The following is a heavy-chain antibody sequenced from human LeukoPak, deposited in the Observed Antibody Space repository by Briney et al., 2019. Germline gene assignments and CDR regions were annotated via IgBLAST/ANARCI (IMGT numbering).Heavy chain of an antibody. CDR1: GFTFSRNT. V-gene: IGHV3-21*01. D-gene: IGHD6-19*01. J-gene: IGHJ4*02. Sequence: GGSLRLSCAASGFTFSRNTMNWVRQAPGKGLEWVSSISSTSSYIYYADSVKGRFTISRDNAKKSLYLQMNSLRAEDTAVYYCARESSDSWGQGTQVTVSS. CDR3: ARESSDS. CDR2: ISSTSSYI.